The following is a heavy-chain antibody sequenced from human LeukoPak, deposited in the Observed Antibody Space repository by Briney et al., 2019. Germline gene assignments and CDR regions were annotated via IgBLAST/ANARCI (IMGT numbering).Heavy chain of an antibody. D-gene: IGHD2-15*01. J-gene: IGHJ6*03. CDR3: ARVLRYCSGGNCYSGGLGYMDV. CDR2: ISWDGGST. CDR1: GFTFDDYA. Sequence: GGSLRLSCAASGFTFDDYAMHWVREAPGTGLEWVSLISWDGGSTYYADSVKGRFTISRDNAKNSLFLQMNSLRAEDTAVYYCARVLRYCSGGNCYSGGLGYMDVWGKGTTVTISS. V-gene: IGHV3-43D*03.